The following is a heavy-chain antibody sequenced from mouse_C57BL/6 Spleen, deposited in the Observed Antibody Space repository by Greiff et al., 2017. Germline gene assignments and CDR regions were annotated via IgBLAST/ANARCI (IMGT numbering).Heavy chain of an antibody. CDR3: AREAYYYGSEDY. Sequence: VQLQESGAELARPGASVKMSCKASGYTFTSYTMHWVKQRPGQGLEWIGYINPSSGYTKYNQKFKDKATLTADKSSSTAYMQLSSLTSEDSAVYYCAREAYYYGSEDYWGQGTSVTVSS. CDR2: INPSSGYT. V-gene: IGHV1-4*01. J-gene: IGHJ4*01. CDR1: GYTFTSYT. D-gene: IGHD1-1*01.